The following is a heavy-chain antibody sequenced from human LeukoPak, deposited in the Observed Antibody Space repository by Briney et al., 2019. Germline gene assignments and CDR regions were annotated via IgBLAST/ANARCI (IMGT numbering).Heavy chain of an antibody. CDR2: INHSGGT. D-gene: IGHD5-18*01. V-gene: IGHV4-34*01. Sequence: PSETLSLTCTVSGVSISETSYYWSWIRQPPGKGLEWLGEINHSGGTNYNPSLKSRVTISVDTSKNQFSLKLSSVTAADTAVYYCARGPGYSYGYFGRIGYFDYWGQGTLVTVSS. CDR3: ARGPGYSYGYFGRIGYFDY. J-gene: IGHJ4*02. CDR1: GVSISETSYY.